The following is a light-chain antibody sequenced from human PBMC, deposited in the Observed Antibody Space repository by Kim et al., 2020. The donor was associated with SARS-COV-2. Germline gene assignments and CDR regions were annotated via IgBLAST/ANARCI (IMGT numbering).Light chain of an antibody. Sequence: GQSITMPCTGTSSDVGSYNLVSWYQQHPGKAPKLMIYEVNKRPSGVSNRFSGSKSGNTASLTISGVQAEDEANYYCCSYAGSSTLVFGGGTQLTVL. CDR1: SSDVGSYNL. CDR3: CSYAGSSTLV. V-gene: IGLV2-23*02. CDR2: EVN. J-gene: IGLJ2*01.